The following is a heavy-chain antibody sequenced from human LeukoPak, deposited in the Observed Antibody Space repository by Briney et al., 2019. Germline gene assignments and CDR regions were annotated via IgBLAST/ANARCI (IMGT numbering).Heavy chain of an antibody. D-gene: IGHD6-19*01. CDR3: ARVTSSGWYLFDY. CDR1: GGSTSSYY. Sequence: NPSETLSLTCTVSGGSTSSYYWSRIRQPPGKGLEWIGYIYYSGSTNYNPSIKSRVTISVDTSKNQFSLKLSSVTAADTAVYYCARVTSSGWYLFDYWGQGTLVTVSS. J-gene: IGHJ4*02. CDR2: IYYSGST. V-gene: IGHV4-59*01.